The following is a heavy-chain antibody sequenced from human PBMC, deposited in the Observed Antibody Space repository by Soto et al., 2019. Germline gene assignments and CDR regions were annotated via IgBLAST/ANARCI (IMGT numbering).Heavy chain of an antibody. CDR1: GGSISSYY. CDR2: IYYSGST. J-gene: IGHJ4*02. D-gene: IGHD5-12*01. CDR3: ARVRVSGYDLFDYFDY. Sequence: SETLSLTCTVSGGSISSYYGSWIRQPPGKGLEWIGYIYYSGSTNYNPSLKSRVTISVDTSKNQFSLKLSSVTAADTAVYYCARVRVSGYDLFDYFDYWGQGTLVTVSS. V-gene: IGHV4-59*01.